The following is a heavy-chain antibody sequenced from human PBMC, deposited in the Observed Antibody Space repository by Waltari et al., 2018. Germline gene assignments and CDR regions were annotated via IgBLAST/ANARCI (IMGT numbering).Heavy chain of an antibody. D-gene: IGHD3-3*02. CDR3: ARFSKSANWIDP. CDR1: SGSISSSRYY. V-gene: IGHV4-39*01. Sequence: QLQLQASGPGLVKPSETLSLTCTVSSGSISSSRYYWGWIRQPPGKGLEWIGSIPYSGSTYYNTSLRSRVTIAVDTSKNQFSLKLTSVIAAETAVFYCARFSKSANWIDPWGQGTLVTVSS. CDR2: IPYSGST. J-gene: IGHJ5*02.